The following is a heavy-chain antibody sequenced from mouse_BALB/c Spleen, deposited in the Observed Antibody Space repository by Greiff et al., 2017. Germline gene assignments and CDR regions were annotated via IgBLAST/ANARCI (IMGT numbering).Heavy chain of an antibody. Sequence: VQLQQPGAELVRPGASVKLSCKASGYTFTSYWINWVKQRPGQGLEWIGNIYPSDSYTNYNQKFKDKATLTVDKSSSTAYMQLSSPTSEDSAVYYCTRGNSYAMDYWGQGTSVTVSS. CDR1: GYTFTSYW. V-gene: IGHV1-69*02. CDR3: TRGNSYAMDY. J-gene: IGHJ4*01. CDR2: IYPSDSYT. D-gene: IGHD2-1*01.